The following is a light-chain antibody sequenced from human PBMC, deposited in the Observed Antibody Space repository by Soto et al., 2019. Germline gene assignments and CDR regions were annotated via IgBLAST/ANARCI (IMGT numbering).Light chain of an antibody. CDR1: QSVSGY. J-gene: IGKJ4*01. CDR2: DAA. V-gene: IGKV3-11*01. Sequence: EIVLTQSPATLSLSPGERATLSCRASQSVSGYLVWYQQKPGQAPRPLIFDAANRGTGIPARFSGSGSGTDFTRSISSLEPEDFAVYYCQQRSDWPLTFGGGTKVEI. CDR3: QQRSDWPLT.